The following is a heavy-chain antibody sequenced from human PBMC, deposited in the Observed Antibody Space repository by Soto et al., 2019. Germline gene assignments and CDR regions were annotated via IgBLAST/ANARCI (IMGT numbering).Heavy chain of an antibody. D-gene: IGHD3-22*01. J-gene: IGHJ4*02. V-gene: IGHV1-24*01. CDR1: GYTLSELS. CDR2: FDPEDGET. Sequence: ASVKVSCKVSGYTLSELSMHWVRQAPGKGLEWMGGFDPEDGETIYAQKFRGRVTMTEDTSTDTMYMELSGLRSEDTAVFYCATDRRSYDRSGLAYWGQGTLVTVSS. CDR3: ATDRRSYDRSGLAY.